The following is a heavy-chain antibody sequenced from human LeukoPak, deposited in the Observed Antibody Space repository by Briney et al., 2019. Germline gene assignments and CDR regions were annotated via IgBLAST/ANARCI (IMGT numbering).Heavy chain of an antibody. CDR3: ARGRSSSSYDAFDI. CDR1: GYAFSGYD. Sequence: GASVKVSCKASGYAFSGYDMHWVRQAPGQGLEWMGWINPNTGDTNYAQRFQGRVSMTGDTSISTAYMEVSRLRSDDTAVFYCARGRSSSSYDAFDIWGQGTMVTVSS. J-gene: IGHJ3*02. CDR2: INPNTGDT. D-gene: IGHD2-2*01. V-gene: IGHV1-2*02.